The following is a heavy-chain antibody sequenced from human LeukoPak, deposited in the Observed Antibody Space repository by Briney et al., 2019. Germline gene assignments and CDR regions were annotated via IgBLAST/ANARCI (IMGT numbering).Heavy chain of an antibody. Sequence: SETLSLTCSVSGGSISTYYWSWIRQPPGKGLERIGYIYYTGSTNYNPSLKSRVTISVDTSKNQFSLKLSSVTAADTAVYYCARHAGNYGGAFDIWGQGTTVTVSS. CDR3: ARHAGNYGGAFDI. V-gene: IGHV4-59*01. CDR1: GGSISTYY. CDR2: IYYTGST. D-gene: IGHD3-16*01. J-gene: IGHJ3*02.